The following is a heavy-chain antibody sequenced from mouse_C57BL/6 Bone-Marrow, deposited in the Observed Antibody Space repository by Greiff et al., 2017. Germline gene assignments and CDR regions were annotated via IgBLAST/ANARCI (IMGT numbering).Heavy chain of an antibody. Sequence: QVQLQQPGAELVMPGASVKLSCKASGYTFTSYWMHWVKQRPGQGLEWIGEIDPSDSYTNYNQKFKGKSTLTVDKSSSTAYMQLSSLTSEDSAVYYCAREENFPFADWGQGTLVTVSA. CDR2: IDPSDSYT. J-gene: IGHJ3*01. CDR3: AREENFPFAD. V-gene: IGHV1-69*01. CDR1: GYTFTSYW.